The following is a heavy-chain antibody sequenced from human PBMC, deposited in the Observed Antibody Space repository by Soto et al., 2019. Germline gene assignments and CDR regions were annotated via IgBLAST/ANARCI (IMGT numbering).Heavy chain of an antibody. CDR1: GFTFSSYG. CDR2: IWYDGSNK. J-gene: IGHJ6*02. V-gene: IGHV3-33*01. CDR3: ARSDRITIFGVVIPSDYYYYYGMDV. Sequence: LRLSCAASGFTFSSYGMHWVRQAPGKGLEWVAVIWYDGSNKYYADSVKGRFTISRDNSKNTLYLQMNSLRAEDTAVYYCARSDRITIFGVVIPSDYYYYYGMDVWGQGTTVTVSS. D-gene: IGHD3-3*01.